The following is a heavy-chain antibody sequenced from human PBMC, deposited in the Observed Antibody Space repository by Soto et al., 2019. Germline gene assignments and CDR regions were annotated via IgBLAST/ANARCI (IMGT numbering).Heavy chain of an antibody. CDR2: TKSAGSGT. V-gene: IGHV3-74*01. CDR3: ARGRCGYGPGRMDV. J-gene: IGHJ6*04. Sequence: EVHLVESGGSLLQPGGSLTLACTASGFTFSNYWMHWVRQAPGKGLVWVSRTKSAGSGTSYTGAVKGRFNISRDNAYNTSSLQMGNLRAEDSAVYYCARGRCGYGPGRMDVWGKGTTVIVSS. CDR1: GFTFSNYW. D-gene: IGHD3-10*01.